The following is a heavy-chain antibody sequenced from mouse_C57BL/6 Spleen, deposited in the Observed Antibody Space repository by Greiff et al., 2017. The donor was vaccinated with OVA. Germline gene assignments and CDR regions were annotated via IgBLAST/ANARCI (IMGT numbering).Heavy chain of an antibody. CDR2: ISDGGSYT. J-gene: IGHJ1*03. Sequence: EVKVVESGGGLVKPGGSLKLSCAASGFTFSSYAMSWVRQTPEKRLEWVATISDGGSYTYYPDNVKGRFTISRDNAKNNLYLQMSHLKSEDTAMYYCARGDYYGKRYFDVWGTGTTVTVSS. CDR1: GFTFSSYA. CDR3: ARGDYYGKRYFDV. D-gene: IGHD2-1*01. V-gene: IGHV5-4*03.